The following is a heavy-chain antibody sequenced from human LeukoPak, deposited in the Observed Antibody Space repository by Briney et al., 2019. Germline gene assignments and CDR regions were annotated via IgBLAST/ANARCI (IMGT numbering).Heavy chain of an antibody. Sequence: PSETLSLTCTVSGYSISSGYYWGWIRQPPGKGLEWIGSIYHSGSTYYNPSLKSRVTISVDTSKNQFSLKLSSVTAADTAVYYCARARSGIAGFDPWGQGTLVTVSS. CDR2: IYHSGST. CDR3: ARARSGIAGFDP. D-gene: IGHD6-13*01. J-gene: IGHJ5*02. CDR1: GYSISSGYY. V-gene: IGHV4-38-2*02.